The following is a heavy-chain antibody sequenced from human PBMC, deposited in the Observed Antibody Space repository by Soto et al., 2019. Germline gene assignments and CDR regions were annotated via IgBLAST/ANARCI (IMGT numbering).Heavy chain of an antibody. J-gene: IGHJ3*02. CDR3: ARDHRNFGEPEADDAFDI. Sequence: GGSLRLSCAASGFTFSSYAMHWVRQAPGKGLEWVAVISYDGSNKYYADSVKGRFTISRDNSKNTLYLQMNSLRAEDTAVYYCARDHRNFGEPEADDAFDIWGQGTMVTVSS. CDR2: ISYDGSNK. CDR1: GFTFSSYA. V-gene: IGHV3-30-3*01. D-gene: IGHD4-17*01.